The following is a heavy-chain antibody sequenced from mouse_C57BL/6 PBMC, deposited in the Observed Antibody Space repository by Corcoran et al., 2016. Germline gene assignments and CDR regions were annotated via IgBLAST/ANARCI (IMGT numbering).Heavy chain of an antibody. CDR3: ARAPYYYGSRYRGYVDV. D-gene: IGHD1-1*01. CDR1: GYTFTDYY. V-gene: IGHV1-26*01. CDR2: INPNNGGT. J-gene: IGHJ1*03. Sequence: EVQLQQSGPELVKPGASVKISCKASGYTFTDYYMTWVKQSHGKSLEWLGDINPNNGGTSYNQKFKGKATLTVDKSSSTAYMELRSLTSEDSAVDYCARAPYYYGSRYRGYVDVWGTGTTVTVSS.